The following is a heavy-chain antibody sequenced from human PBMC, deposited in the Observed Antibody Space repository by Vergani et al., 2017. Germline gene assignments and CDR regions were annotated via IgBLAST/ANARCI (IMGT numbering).Heavy chain of an antibody. D-gene: IGHD6-19*01. CDR3: ARVRREAGYYFDY. V-gene: IGHV3-21*01. CDR2: ISSSSSYI. Sequence: EVQLVESGGGLVKPGGSLRLSCAASGFTFSSYSMTWVRQAPGKGLEWVSSISSSSSYIYYADSVKGRFTISRDNAKNSLYLQMNSLRAEDTAVYYCARVRREAGYYFDYWGQGTLVTVSS. J-gene: IGHJ4*02. CDR1: GFTFSSYS.